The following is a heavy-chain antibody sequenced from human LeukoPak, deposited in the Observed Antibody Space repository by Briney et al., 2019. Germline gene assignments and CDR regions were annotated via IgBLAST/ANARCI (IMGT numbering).Heavy chain of an antibody. CDR2: IYTSGST. V-gene: IGHV4-61*02. D-gene: IGHD5-12*01. CDR1: GGSISSGSYY. CDR3: ARDSGIVATGYYYGMDV. Sequence: SETLSLTCTVSGGSISSGSYYWSWIRQPAGKGLEWIGRIYTSGSTNYNPSLKSRVTISVDTSKNQFSLKLSSVTAADTAVYYCARDSGIVATGYYYGMDVWGQGTTVTVSS. J-gene: IGHJ6*02.